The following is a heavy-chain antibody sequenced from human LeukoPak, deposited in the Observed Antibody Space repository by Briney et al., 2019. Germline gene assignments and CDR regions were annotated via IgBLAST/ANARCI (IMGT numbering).Heavy chain of an antibody. J-gene: IGHJ4*02. CDR2: ISHSGST. D-gene: IGHD5-18*01. CDR3: ARGDRYSYGFSY. V-gene: IGHV4-34*01. CDR1: GGSFSGYY. Sequence: SETLSLTCAVYGGSFSGYYWSWIRQPPGKGLEWIGEISHSGSTNYNPSLKSRVTISVDTSKNQFSLKLSSVAAADTAVYYCARGDRYSYGFSYWGQGTLVTVSS.